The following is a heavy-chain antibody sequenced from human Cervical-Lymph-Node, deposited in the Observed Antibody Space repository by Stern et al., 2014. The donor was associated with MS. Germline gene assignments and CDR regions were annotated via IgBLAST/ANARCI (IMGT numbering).Heavy chain of an antibody. V-gene: IGHV1-3*01. J-gene: IGHJ6*02. Sequence: DQLVQSGAAVRKPAASVTVSCKSSGYKFITYAIHWVRQAPGQRLEWMGWINVGNGNTKLSQKFQGRVTLTRDRSASTAYMELGSLRSEDTALYYCVRDSYAYGMDVWGQGTTVTVSS. CDR3: VRDSYAYGMDV. CDR1: GYKFITYA. CDR2: INVGNGNT. D-gene: IGHD4-17*01.